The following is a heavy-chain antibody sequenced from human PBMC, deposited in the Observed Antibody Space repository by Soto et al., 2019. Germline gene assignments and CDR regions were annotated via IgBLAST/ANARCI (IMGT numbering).Heavy chain of an antibody. CDR3: ARRLSGEKNGYNPYYFHGLDV. V-gene: IGHV5-10-1*01. CDR2: IDPTDSYT. J-gene: IGHJ6*02. D-gene: IGHD5-12*01. Sequence: GESLKISCKGSGYSFSNYSIKWGRHVPRKGLGWVWRIDPTDSYTNYSPSFQGRVTLSPDKPISTVYLHWSSLGASDTATYYCARRLSGEKNGYNPYYFHGLDVWGQGTRATVSS. CDR1: GYSFSNYS.